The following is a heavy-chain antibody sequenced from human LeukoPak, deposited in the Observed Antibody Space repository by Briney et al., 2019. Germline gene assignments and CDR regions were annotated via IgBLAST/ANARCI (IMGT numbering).Heavy chain of an antibody. V-gene: IGHV3-23*01. J-gene: IGHJ4*02. CDR1: GFTFPRHA. D-gene: IGHD3-22*01. CDR2: SAGSGGST. Sequence: GGSLRLSCAAAGFTFPRHAMSWVRQAPGKGLEWVASSAGSGGSTHYADSVKGRFTISRDNSQNTVCLHMNSLRADDTAVYYCAQEHFDTSGYYSRFDNWGQGILVTVSS. CDR3: AQEHFDTSGYYSRFDN.